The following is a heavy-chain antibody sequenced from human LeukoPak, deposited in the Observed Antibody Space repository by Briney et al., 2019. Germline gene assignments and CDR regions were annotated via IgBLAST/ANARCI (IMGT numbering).Heavy chain of an antibody. J-gene: IGHJ4*02. CDR2: ISSSSSTV. Sequence: EGSLRLSCAASGFTFSSYSMNWVRQAPGKGLEWVSYISSSSSTVYYADSVKGRFTISRDNAKNSLYLQMNSLRAEDTAVYYCARFIAAPYYFDYWGRGTLVTVSS. V-gene: IGHV3-48*01. CDR1: GFTFSSYS. CDR3: ARFIAAPYYFDY. D-gene: IGHD6-13*01.